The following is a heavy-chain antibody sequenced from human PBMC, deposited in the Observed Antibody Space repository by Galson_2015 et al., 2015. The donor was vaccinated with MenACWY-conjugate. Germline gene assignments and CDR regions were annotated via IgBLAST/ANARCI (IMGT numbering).Heavy chain of an antibody. Sequence: EWVGRIKSQTDGGKTDYAAPVKGRFTISRDDSKNTLYLQMNSLKIEDTAVYYCTTHKPDSWGGLLFHFYMDVWGKGTTVTVSS. D-gene: IGHD2-21*01. CDR2: IKSQTDGGKT. CDR3: TTHKPDSWGGLLFHFYMDV. J-gene: IGHJ6*03. V-gene: IGHV3-15*01.